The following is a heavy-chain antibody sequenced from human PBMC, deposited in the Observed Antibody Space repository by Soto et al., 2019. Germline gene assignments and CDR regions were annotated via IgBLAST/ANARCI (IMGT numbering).Heavy chain of an antibody. J-gene: IGHJ6*02. Sequence: QVQLVESGGGVVQPGRSLRLSCAASGFTFSSYGMHWVRQAPGKGLEWVAVIWYDGSNKYYADSVKGRFTISRDNSKNTLYLQMNSLRAEDTAVYYCARDLYYIAAAGNYYGMDVWGQGTTVTVSS. V-gene: IGHV3-33*01. CDR2: IWYDGSNK. CDR3: ARDLYYIAAAGNYYGMDV. CDR1: GFTFSSYG. D-gene: IGHD6-13*01.